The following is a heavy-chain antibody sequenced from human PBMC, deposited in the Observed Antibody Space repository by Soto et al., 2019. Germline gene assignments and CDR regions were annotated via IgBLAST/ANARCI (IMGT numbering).Heavy chain of an antibody. CDR2: IYYSGST. CDR3: ARELMVRGANYYYYGMDV. J-gene: IGHJ6*02. CDR1: GGSVSSGSYY. Sequence: SETLSLTCTVSGGSVSSGSYYWSWIRQPPGKGLEWIGYIYYSGSTNYNPSLKSRVTISVDTSKNQFSLKLSFVTAADTAVYFCARELMVRGANYYYYGMDVWGQGTTVTISS. V-gene: IGHV4-61*01. D-gene: IGHD3-10*01.